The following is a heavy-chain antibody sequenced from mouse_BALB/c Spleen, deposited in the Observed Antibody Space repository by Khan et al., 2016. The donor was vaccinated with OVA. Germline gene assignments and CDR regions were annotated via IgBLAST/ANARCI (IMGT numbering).Heavy chain of an antibody. CDR3: ARSGQLGLRGGFTY. J-gene: IGHJ3*01. CDR2: INPSNDYT. CDR1: GYTFTTYT. D-gene: IGHD3-2*01. V-gene: IGHV1-4*01. Sequence: LKQSGAELSRPGASVKMSCKTSGYTFTTYTLHWAKQRPVRSLAWIGYINPSNDYTNYNQKFKAKSTLTADKSSSTAYMQLSSLTSEDSAVYYCARSGQLGLRGGFTYWGQGTLVTVSA.